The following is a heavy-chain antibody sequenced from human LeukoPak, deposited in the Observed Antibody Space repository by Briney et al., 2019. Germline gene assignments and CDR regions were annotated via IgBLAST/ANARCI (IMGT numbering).Heavy chain of an antibody. Sequence: ASVKVSCKASGYTFTSYDINWVRQATGQGLEWMGWMNLNSGNTGYAQKFQGRVTMTRNTSISTAYMELSSLRSEDTAVYYCAREEEMVYGDFDYWGQGTLVTVSS. CDR2: MNLNSGNT. CDR1: GYTFTSYD. D-gene: IGHD2-8*01. J-gene: IGHJ4*02. CDR3: AREEEMVYGDFDY. V-gene: IGHV1-8*01.